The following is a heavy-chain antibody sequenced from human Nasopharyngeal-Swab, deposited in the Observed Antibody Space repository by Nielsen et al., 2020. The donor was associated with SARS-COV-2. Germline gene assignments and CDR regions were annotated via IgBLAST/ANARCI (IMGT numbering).Heavy chain of an antibody. CDR2: INHAGTT. D-gene: IGHD2-21*02. V-gene: IGHV4-34*01. CDR3: ARRHRSCGGGACPIDY. J-gene: IGHJ4*02. Sequence: SQSLSLTCGVHSGSFIGYYCTWIRQPPGKGLGWIGEINHAGTTNYTPSLKSRFTMSFDTSKNQFSLKVNSVTAADTAVYYCARRHRSCGGGACPIDYWGQGALVTVSS. CDR1: SGSFIGYY.